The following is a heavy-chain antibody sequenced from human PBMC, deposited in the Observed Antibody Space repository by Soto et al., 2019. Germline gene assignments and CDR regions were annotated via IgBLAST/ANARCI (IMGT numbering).Heavy chain of an antibody. CDR3: ARDLIGHDNYETIGYYFDH. J-gene: IGHJ4*02. V-gene: IGHV1-46*01. CDR1: GYTFTKFH. Sequence: QVQLIQFGAEVKKPGASVKVSCRASGYTFTKFHIHWVRQAPGQGLEWMGMIDLSGGVTRDAQRFQGRITMTSDTSTRSVYMGLRGLTSEETAVYYCARDLIGHDNYETIGYYFDHWGAGTLVTVS. CDR2: IDLSGGVT. D-gene: IGHD3-16*01.